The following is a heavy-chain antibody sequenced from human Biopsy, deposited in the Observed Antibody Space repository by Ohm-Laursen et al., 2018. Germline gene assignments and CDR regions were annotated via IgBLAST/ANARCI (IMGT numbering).Heavy chain of an antibody. V-gene: IGHV3-33*01. J-gene: IGHJ6*03. CDR1: GFTFSGYG. CDR3: ARDRYYGSENYFSHYNMDV. CDR2: ICYDGTDK. Sequence: SLRLSCAASGFTFSGYGMHWVRQAPGKGLEWVAVICYDGTDKFYADSVKGRFTISRDNSKNTLYLHMNSLRAADTAVYYCARDRYYGSENYFSHYNMDVWGQGTTVTVSS. D-gene: IGHD3-10*01.